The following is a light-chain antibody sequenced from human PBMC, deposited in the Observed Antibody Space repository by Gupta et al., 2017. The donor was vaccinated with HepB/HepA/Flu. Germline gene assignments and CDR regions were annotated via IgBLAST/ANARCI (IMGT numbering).Light chain of an antibody. CDR1: QGISSW. CDR3: QQANGVPIT. CDR2: AAS. J-gene: IGKJ5*01. V-gene: IGKV1-12*01. Sequence: DIPMPQSPSSVSASVGDRVTITCRASQGISSWLAWYQQKPGKAPKLLIYAASSLQSGVPSRCRGSGSGTAFTLTSSSLKAEDFATYYCQQANGVPITFGQGTRLEIK.